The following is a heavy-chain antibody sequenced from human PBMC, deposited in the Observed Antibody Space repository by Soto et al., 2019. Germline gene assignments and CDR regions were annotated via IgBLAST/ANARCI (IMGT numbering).Heavy chain of an antibody. CDR2: IKEDGSEQ. CDR3: ARKAFNYDFADC. V-gene: IGHV3-7*01. D-gene: IGHD3-22*01. CDR1: GFTFSSYW. Sequence: ESGGGLVQPGGSLRLSCAASGFTFSSYWMSWVRQAPGKGLEWVANIKEDGSEQYYVDSVKGRFAISRDSAKNSLYLQMNSLRDDDTAIYYCARKAFNYDFADCWGQGTLVTVSS. J-gene: IGHJ4*02.